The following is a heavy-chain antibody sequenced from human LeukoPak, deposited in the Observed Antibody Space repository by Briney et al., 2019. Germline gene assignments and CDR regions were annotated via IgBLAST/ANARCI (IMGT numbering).Heavy chain of an antibody. J-gene: IGHJ4*02. CDR3: SRIKYGGNSGYRFDY. CDR2: IGDSGSGG. CDR1: GFNFNYFA. V-gene: IGHV3-23*01. Sequence: GGSLSLSCSASGFNFNYFAMSWIRQAPGKRLEWVSTIGDSGSGGSYADSVRGRFTISRYNSKNMVYLQMHSLRVDDSAVYYCSRIKYGGNSGYRFDYWGQGTLVTVSS. D-gene: IGHD4-23*01.